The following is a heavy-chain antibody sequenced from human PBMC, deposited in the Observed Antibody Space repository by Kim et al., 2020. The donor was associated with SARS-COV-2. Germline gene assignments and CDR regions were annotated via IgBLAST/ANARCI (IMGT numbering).Heavy chain of an antibody. CDR3: ASLPNVIYSHFDF. D-gene: IGHD2-15*01. CDR1: GGSIITKRNY. Sequence: SETLSLTCTFSGGSIITKRNYWGWIRQPPGKGLECIGTSYYRGSTDYNPSLKSRVPVSVDSSKNQFSLKLTSITAADTAVYYCASLPNVIYSHFDFWG. J-gene: IGHJ4*01. CDR2: SYYRGST. V-gene: IGHV4-39*01.